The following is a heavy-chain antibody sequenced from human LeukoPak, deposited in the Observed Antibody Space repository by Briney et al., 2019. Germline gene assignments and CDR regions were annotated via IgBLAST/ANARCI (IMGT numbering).Heavy chain of an antibody. CDR2: ISSSSSYI. V-gene: IGHV3-21*01. CDR1: GFIFSNYG. Sequence: GGSLRLSCEGSGFIFSNYGMNWVRQAPGKGLEWVSSISSSSSYIYYADSVKGRFTISRDNAKNSLYLQMNSLRAEDTAVYYCAKASKRRNYYYYYMDVWGKGTTVTVSS. CDR3: AKASKRRNYYYYYMDV. J-gene: IGHJ6*03.